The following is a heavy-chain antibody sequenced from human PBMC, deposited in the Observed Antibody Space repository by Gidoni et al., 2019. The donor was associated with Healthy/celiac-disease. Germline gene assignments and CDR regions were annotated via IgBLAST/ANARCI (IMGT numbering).Heavy chain of an antibody. Sequence: QVQLVESGGGVVQPGRSLRLSCEASGFPFSRYAMHWVRQAPGKGLGWVAVISYDGSNKYYADSVKGRFTISRDNSKNTLYLQMNSLRAEDTAVYYCARSIGSTSCCRNYWGQGTLVTVSS. D-gene: IGHD2-2*01. V-gene: IGHV3-30-3*01. J-gene: IGHJ4*02. CDR2: ISYDGSNK. CDR3: ARSIGSTSCCRNY. CDR1: GFPFSRYA.